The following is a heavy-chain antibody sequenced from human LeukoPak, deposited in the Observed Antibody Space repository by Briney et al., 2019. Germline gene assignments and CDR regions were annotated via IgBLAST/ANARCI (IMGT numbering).Heavy chain of an antibody. Sequence: PSETLPLTCTVSGGSISSYYWSWIRQPPGKGLEWIGYIYYSGSTNYNPSLKSRVTISVDTSKNQFSLKLSSVTAADTAVYYCARLDYGFYFDYWGQGTLVTVSS. V-gene: IGHV4-59*01. J-gene: IGHJ4*02. CDR3: ARLDYGFYFDY. CDR2: IYYSGST. D-gene: IGHD4-17*01. CDR1: GGSISSYY.